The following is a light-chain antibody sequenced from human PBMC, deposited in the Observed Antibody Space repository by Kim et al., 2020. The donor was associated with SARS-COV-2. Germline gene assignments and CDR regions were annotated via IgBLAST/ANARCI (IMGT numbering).Light chain of an antibody. J-gene: IGKJ1*01. CDR2: GAS. V-gene: IGKV3-20*01. CDR1: QTVNSRY. Sequence: SPGEKATLSCRASQTVNSRYLAWYQQPPGQATRLLIYGASTRAAGIPDRFRGSGSGTDFTLTISRLEPEDFAVYYCHQYGSSPWTSGHGTKVDIK. CDR3: HQYGSSPWT.